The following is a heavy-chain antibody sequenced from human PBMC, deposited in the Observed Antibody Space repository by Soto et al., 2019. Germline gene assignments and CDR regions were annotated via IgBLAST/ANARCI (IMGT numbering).Heavy chain of an antibody. V-gene: IGHV3-23*01. CDR2: IRGSGAST. CDR1: EFTFSRYA. Sequence: EVRLSESGGGLVQPGGSLRPSCAASEFTFSRYAMIWVRQSPGKGLELVSTIRGSGASTFYADSVKCRFTVFRDNSENTLYLEMNRLRSVDTACYDCAKDKGDGSNTFDLGGQVTLFTVSS. CDR3: AKDKGDGSNTFDL. J-gene: IGHJ4*02. D-gene: IGHD1-26*01.